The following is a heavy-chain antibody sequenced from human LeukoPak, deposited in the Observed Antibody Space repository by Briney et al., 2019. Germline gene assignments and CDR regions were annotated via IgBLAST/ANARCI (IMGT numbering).Heavy chain of an antibody. D-gene: IGHD1-26*01. Sequence: GGSLRLSCAASGFTVSSNYMSWVRQAPGKGLEWVSVIYSGGSTYYADSVKGRFTISRDNSKNTLYLQMNSLRAEDTAVYYCASDDPIRSGSYYFDYWGQGTLVTVSS. V-gene: IGHV3-53*01. J-gene: IGHJ4*02. CDR1: GFTVSSNY. CDR2: IYSGGST. CDR3: ASDDPIRSGSYYFDY.